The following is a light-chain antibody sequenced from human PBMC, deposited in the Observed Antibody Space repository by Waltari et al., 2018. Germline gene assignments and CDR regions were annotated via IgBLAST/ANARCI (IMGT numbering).Light chain of an antibody. Sequence: LTQPPSVSGAPGQRVHISCTGSSSDIGSLGVNWYQNRPGSVPRLLLYDNTHRPSAVPDRFTASKSATSASLDIAGPQPDDEADYYCQSYDNALRGSVLIGGGTRLTVL. CDR2: DNT. CDR3: QSYDNALRGSVL. CDR1: SSDIGSLG. V-gene: IGLV1-40*01. J-gene: IGLJ2*01.